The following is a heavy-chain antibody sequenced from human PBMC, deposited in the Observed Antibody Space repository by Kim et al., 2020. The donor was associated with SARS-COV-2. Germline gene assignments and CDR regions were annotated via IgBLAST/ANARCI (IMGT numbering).Heavy chain of an antibody. V-gene: IGHV3-30*04. J-gene: IGHJ6*02. CDR1: GFTFSSYA. Sequence: GGSLRLSCAASGFTFSSYAMHWVRQAPGKGLEWVAVISYDGSNKYYADSVKGRFTISRDNSKNTLYLQMNSLRAEDTAVYYCARGHSSGYYYVPTKPNYYGMDVWGQGTTVTVSS. D-gene: IGHD3-22*01. CDR3: ARGHSSGYYYVPTKPNYYGMDV. CDR2: ISYDGSNK.